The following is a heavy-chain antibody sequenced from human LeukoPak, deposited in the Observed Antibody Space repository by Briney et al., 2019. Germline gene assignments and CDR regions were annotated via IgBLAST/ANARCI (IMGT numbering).Heavy chain of an antibody. V-gene: IGHV4-4*07. Sequence: PSETLSLTCTVSGGSISSYYWSWIRQPAGKGLEWIGRIYTSGSTNYNPSLKSRVTMSVDTSKNQFSLKLSSVTAADTAVYYCARGRGAIVVVVAATTPHFDYWGQGTLVTVSS. J-gene: IGHJ4*02. CDR2: IYTSGST. CDR1: GGSISSYY. CDR3: ARGRGAIVVVVAATTPHFDY. D-gene: IGHD2-15*01.